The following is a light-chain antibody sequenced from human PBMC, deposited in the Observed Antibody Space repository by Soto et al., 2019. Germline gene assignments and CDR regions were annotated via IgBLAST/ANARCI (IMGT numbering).Light chain of an antibody. V-gene: IGKV1-5*03. CDR2: KAS. Sequence: DSQMTQSPSTLSASVGDRVTITCRASQSISSWLAWYQQKPGKAPKLLIYKASSLASGVPSRFSGSGSGTEFTLTISSLQPDDFATYYCQRYNSYPWTFGQGTKV. CDR3: QRYNSYPWT. CDR1: QSISSW. J-gene: IGKJ1*01.